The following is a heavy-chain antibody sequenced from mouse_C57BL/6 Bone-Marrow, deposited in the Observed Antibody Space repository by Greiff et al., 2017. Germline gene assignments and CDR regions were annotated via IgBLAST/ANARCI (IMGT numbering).Heavy chain of an antibody. CDR3: AGCSPYAMDY. Sequence: QVHVKQPGAELVKPGASVKLSCQASGYTFTSYWMHWVKQRPGQGLEWIGMIHPNSGSTNYNEKFKSKATLTVDKSSSTAYMQLSSLTSEDSAVYYCAGCSPYAMDYWGQGTSVTVSS. D-gene: IGHD3-3*01. V-gene: IGHV1-64*01. J-gene: IGHJ4*01. CDR2: IHPNSGST. CDR1: GYTFTSYW.